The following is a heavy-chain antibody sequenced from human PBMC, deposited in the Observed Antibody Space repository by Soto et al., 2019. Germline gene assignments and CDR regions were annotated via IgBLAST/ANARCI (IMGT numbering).Heavy chain of an antibody. J-gene: IGHJ4*02. V-gene: IGHV1-18*01. CDR3: ARATTMIVVAPDY. Sequence: QVQLVQSGAEVKKPGASVKVSCKASGYTFNHHGIAWVRQAPGQGLEWMGWISTSNGNTKYAQKFQDRVTMTTDTSTSSAYMEVRSLRSDDTAVYYCARATTMIVVAPDYWGQGTQVTVS. D-gene: IGHD3-22*01. CDR1: GYTFNHHG. CDR2: ISTSNGNT.